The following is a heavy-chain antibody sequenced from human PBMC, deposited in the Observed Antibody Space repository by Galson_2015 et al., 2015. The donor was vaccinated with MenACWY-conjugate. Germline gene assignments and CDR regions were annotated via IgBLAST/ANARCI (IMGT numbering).Heavy chain of an antibody. CDR1: GGSISSYY. J-gene: IGHJ5*02. CDR3: ARDGYCSGVSCYGSSMYYWFDP. Sequence: LSLTWTVSGGSISSYYWSWIRQPPGKGLEWIGSIYYSGSTDYNPSPKSRVTISIDMSKNHFSLRLSSVTAADTAVYYCARDGYCSGVSCYGSSMYYWFDPWGQGTLVTVSS. V-gene: IGHV4-59*01. D-gene: IGHD2-15*01. CDR2: IYYSGST.